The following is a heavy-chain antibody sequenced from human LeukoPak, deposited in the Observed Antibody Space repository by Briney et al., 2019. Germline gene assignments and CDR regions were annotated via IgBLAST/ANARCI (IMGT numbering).Heavy chain of an antibody. V-gene: IGHV3-48*03. CDR1: GFTFSSYE. CDR2: ISSSGSTI. J-gene: IGHJ4*02. Sequence: GGSLRPSCAASGFTFSSYEMNWVRQAPGKGLEWVSYISSSGSTIYYADSVKGRFTISRDNAKNSLYLQMNSLRAEDTAVYYCARETVGATDYWGQGTLVTVSS. D-gene: IGHD1-26*01. CDR3: ARETVGATDY.